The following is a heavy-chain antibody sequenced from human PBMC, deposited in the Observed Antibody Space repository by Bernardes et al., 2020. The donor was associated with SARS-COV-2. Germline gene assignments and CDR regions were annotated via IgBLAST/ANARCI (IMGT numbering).Heavy chain of an antibody. CDR1: GFTFRNSW. J-gene: IGHJ4*02. Sequence: VGSLILSCAASGFTFRNSWMHWVRQAPGPGLVWVSRINSDGSSTSYADSVKGRFAISRDNAKNTLYLQMNSLRAEDTAVYYCARGAASGYASDNWGQGNLVTVSS. D-gene: IGHD5-12*01. CDR2: INSDGSST. V-gene: IGHV3-74*01. CDR3: ARGAASGYASDN.